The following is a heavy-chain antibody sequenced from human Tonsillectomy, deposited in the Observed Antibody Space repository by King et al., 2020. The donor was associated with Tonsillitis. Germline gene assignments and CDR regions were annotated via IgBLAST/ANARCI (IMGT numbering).Heavy chain of an antibody. Sequence: VQLVESGAEVKKPGESLKISCKGSGYSFAYYCIGWVRQMPGNGREWMGIIFPGDSDTRFSPSFQGQVTISADKAIRTAYLQWSSLKASDTAMYYCARLSGGFGEFDWFDPWGQGTLVTVSS. J-gene: IGHJ5*02. V-gene: IGHV5-51*01. D-gene: IGHD3-10*01. CDR3: ARLSGGFGEFDWFDP. CDR1: GYSFAYYC. CDR2: IFPGDSDT.